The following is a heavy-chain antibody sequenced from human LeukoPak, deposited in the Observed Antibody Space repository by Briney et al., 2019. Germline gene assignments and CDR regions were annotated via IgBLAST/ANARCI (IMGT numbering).Heavy chain of an antibody. V-gene: IGHV3-7*03. CDR2: IKQDGSEK. J-gene: IGHJ4*02. Sequence: GSLRLSCVVSTFTFSDYWMSWVRQAPGKGLEWVANIKQDGSEKYYVDSVKGRFTISRDNSKNTLYLQMNSLRAEDTAVYYCAKGLRYFDWPSDYWGQGTLVTVSS. CDR3: AKGLRYFDWPSDY. CDR1: TFTFSDYW. D-gene: IGHD3-9*01.